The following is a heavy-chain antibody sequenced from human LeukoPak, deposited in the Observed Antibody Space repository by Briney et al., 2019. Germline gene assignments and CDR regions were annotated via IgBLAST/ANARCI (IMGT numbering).Heavy chain of an antibody. CDR1: GGSISSYY. CDR3: ARRVAVAGTYNWFDP. J-gene: IGHJ5*02. V-gene: IGHV4-59*08. D-gene: IGHD6-19*01. CDR2: IYYSGST. Sequence: SETLSLTCTVSGGSISSYYWGWLRQPPGKGLEWIGYIYYSGSTNYNPSLKSRVTISVDTSKNQFSLKLSSVTAADTAVYYCARRVAVAGTYNWFDPWGQGTLVTVSS.